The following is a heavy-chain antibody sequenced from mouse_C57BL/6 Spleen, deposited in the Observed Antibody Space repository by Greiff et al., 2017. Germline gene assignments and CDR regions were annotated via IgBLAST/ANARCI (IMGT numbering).Heavy chain of an antibody. Sequence: EVQGVESGGGLVKPGGSLKLSCAASGFTFSDYGMHWVRQAPEKGLEWVAYISSGSSTIYYADTVKGRFPISRDNAKNTLFLQMTSLRSEDPAMYYCARTHFITTVVATNFDVWGTGTTVTVSA. CDR3: ARTHFITTVVATNFDV. D-gene: IGHD1-1*01. V-gene: IGHV5-17*01. CDR1: GFTFSDYG. CDR2: ISSGSSTI. J-gene: IGHJ1*03.